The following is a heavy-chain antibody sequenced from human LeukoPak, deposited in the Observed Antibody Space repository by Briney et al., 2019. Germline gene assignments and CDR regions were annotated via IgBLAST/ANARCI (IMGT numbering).Heavy chain of an antibody. J-gene: IGHJ4*02. Sequence: SETLSLTCAVSGDSISSYYWSWIRQPPGKGLEWIGYIYYSGSTNYNPALKSRVTISVDTSKNQFSLKLNSVTAADTAVYYCARGGYYYSSGNDYWGQGTLVTVSS. CDR3: ARGGYYYSSGNDY. D-gene: IGHD3-10*01. V-gene: IGHV4-59*08. CDR1: GDSISSYY. CDR2: IYYSGST.